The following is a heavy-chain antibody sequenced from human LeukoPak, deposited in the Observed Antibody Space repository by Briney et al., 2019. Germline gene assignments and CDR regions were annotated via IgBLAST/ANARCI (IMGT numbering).Heavy chain of an antibody. CDR1: GFTFSSYG. CDR3: AKPYYYGSRSYMDY. CDR2: ISYDGSNT. V-gene: IGHV3-30*18. J-gene: IGHJ4*02. D-gene: IGHD3-10*01. Sequence: PGGSLRLSCAASGFTFSSYGMHWVRQAPGKGLEWVAVISYDGSNTHYADSVKGRFTISRDNSKNMLYLQMNSLRAEDTAVYYCAKPYYYGSRSYMDYWGQGTLVTVSS.